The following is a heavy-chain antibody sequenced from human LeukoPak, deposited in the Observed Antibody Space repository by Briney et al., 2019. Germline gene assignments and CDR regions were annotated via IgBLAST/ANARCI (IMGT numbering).Heavy chain of an antibody. Sequence: SETLSLTCTVSGGSISSGSYYWSWIRQPAGKGLEWIGRIYYSGSTNYNPSLKSRVTISVGTSKNQFSLKLSSVTAADTAVYYCAREVLWFGELSGYYYYYMDVWGKGTTVTVSS. J-gene: IGHJ6*03. D-gene: IGHD3-10*01. V-gene: IGHV4-61*10. CDR3: AREVLWFGELSGYYYYYMDV. CDR1: GGSISSGSYY. CDR2: IYYSGST.